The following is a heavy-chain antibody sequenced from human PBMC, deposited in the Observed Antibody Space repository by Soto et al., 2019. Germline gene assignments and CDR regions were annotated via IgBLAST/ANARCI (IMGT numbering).Heavy chain of an antibody. CDR2: VDGSGDRI. CDR3: AKDLPMERKYYYYYMDV. CDR1: GFTFNSYA. Sequence: EVQLLASGGGLVQPGGSLRLSCAASGFTFNSYAMSWVRQAPGKGLEWVSAVDGSGDRIYYADSVMGRFTISRDNSENMLFLQMNSLRAEDTAVYFCAKDLPMERKYYYYYMDVWGKGTTVTVSS. V-gene: IGHV3-23*01. J-gene: IGHJ6*03. D-gene: IGHD1-1*01.